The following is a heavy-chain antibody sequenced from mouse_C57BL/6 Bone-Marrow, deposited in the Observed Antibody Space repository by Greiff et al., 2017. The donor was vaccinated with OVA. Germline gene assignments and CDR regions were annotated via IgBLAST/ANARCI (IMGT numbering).Heavy chain of an antibody. V-gene: IGHV3-6*01. J-gene: IGHJ1*03. CDR3: ARNYAYWYFDV. D-gene: IGHD2-4*01. CDR2: ISYDGSN. Sequence: ESGPGLVKPSQSLSLTCSVTGYSITSGYYWNWIRQFPGNKLEWMGYISYDGSNNYNPSLKNRISITRDTSKNQFFLKLNSVTTEDTATYYCARNYAYWYFDVWGTGTTVTVSS. CDR1: GYSITSGYY.